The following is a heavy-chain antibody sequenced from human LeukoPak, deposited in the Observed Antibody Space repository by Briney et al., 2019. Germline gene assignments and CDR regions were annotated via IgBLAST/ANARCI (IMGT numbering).Heavy chain of an antibody. CDR1: GFTFSSYV. D-gene: IGHD4-17*01. Sequence: TGGSLRLSCAASGFTFSSYVMHWVRQAPGKGLEWVAIISYDGSNEYYADSVKGRFTISRDNSKNTLYLQMNSLRAEDTAVYYCAREGEDYYGDHDAFDIWGQGTMVTVSS. CDR2: ISYDGSNE. J-gene: IGHJ3*02. V-gene: IGHV3-30*04. CDR3: AREGEDYYGDHDAFDI.